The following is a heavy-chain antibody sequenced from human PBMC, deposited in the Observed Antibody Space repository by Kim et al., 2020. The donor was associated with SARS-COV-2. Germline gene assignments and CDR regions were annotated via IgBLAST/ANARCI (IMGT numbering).Heavy chain of an antibody. J-gene: IGHJ6*02. V-gene: IGHV1-18*01. CDR3: ARDGSGWYITGYYYGMDV. CDR1: GYTFTSYG. CDR2: ISAYNGNT. Sequence: ASVKFSCKASGYTFTSYGISWVRQAPGQGLEWIGWISAYNGNTKYAQKLQGRVTMTTDTSTSTAYMELRSLRSDDTAVYYCARDGSGWYITGYYYGMDVWGQGTTVTVSS. D-gene: IGHD6-19*01.